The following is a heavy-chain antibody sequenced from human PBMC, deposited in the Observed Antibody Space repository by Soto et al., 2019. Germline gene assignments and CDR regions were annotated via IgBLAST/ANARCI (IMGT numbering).Heavy chain of an antibody. V-gene: IGHV4-31*03. CDR2: IYYSGNT. CDR3: ARDRLMATAGTARHYFGLDV. J-gene: IGHJ6*02. CDR1: GGSIRSGGYY. Sequence: SETLSLTCTVSGGSIRSGGYYWSWVRQNPRRGLEWIGNIYYSGNTYYNPSLKSRLTISVDTSKNQFSLNLSSVTAADTAVYYCARDRLMATAGTARHYFGLDVWGQGTTVTVS. D-gene: IGHD5-18*01.